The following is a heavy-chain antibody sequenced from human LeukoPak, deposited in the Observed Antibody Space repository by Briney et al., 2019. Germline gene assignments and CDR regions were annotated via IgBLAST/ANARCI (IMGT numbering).Heavy chain of an antibody. CDR1: GFIFSSYA. D-gene: IGHD6-6*01. Sequence: GGSLTLSCAASGFIFSSYAMNWVRQAPGKGLEWDSSINSIGSNKYYADSVKGRFTISRDNAKNSLFLQLLSLRAEDTAVYYCAREDSSESFDYWGQGTLVTVSS. J-gene: IGHJ4*02. V-gene: IGHV3-48*01. CDR3: AREDSSESFDY. CDR2: INSIGSNK.